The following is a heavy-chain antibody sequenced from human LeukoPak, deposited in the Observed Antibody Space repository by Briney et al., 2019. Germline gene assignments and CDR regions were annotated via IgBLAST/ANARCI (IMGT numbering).Heavy chain of an antibody. V-gene: IGHV1-8*02. Sequence: ASVKVSCKASGYTFTSYDINWVRQATGQGLEWMGWMNPNSGNTGYAQKFQGRVTMTRDTSISTAYMELSRLRSDDTAVYYCARGMDLGFGVVTNYGGYDYWGQGTLVTVSS. D-gene: IGHD3-3*01. CDR1: GYTFTSYD. CDR3: ARGMDLGFGVVTNYGGYDY. J-gene: IGHJ4*02. CDR2: MNPNSGNT.